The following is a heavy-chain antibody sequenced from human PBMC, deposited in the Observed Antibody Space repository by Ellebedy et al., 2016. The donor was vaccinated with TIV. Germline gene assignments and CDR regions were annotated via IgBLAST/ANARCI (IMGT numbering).Heavy chain of an antibody. J-gene: IGHJ4*02. D-gene: IGHD3-22*01. Sequence: GGSLRLSCAASGFTFRNFAMTWVHQAPGKGLEWVSSISSSGVSTDYADSVRGRVTISRDNSKNTLYLQMNSLRADDSAVYYCAKLDSSGYYYGRFDYWGQGTLVTVSS. CDR1: GFTFRNFA. CDR2: ISSSGVST. CDR3: AKLDSSGYYYGRFDY. V-gene: IGHV3-23*01.